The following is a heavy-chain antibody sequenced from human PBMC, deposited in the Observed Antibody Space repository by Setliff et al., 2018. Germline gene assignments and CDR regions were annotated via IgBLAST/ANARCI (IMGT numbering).Heavy chain of an antibody. CDR3: ARSSLLSEQQSDAFDI. CDR2: TIPILGIA. Sequence: SVKVSCKASGGTFSSYAISWVRQAPGQGLEWMGGTIPILGIANYAQKFQGRVTITADESTSTAYMELSSLRSEDTAVYYCARSSLLSEQQSDAFDIWGQGTMVTVSS. V-gene: IGHV1-69*10. J-gene: IGHJ3*02. D-gene: IGHD6-13*01. CDR1: GGTFSSYA.